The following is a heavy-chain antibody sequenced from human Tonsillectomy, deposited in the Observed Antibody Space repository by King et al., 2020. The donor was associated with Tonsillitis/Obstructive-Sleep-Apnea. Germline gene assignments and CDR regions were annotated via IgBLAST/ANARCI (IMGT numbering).Heavy chain of an antibody. D-gene: IGHD5-18*01. CDR2: VSADNGNT. CDR3: PRGEGVHSYVFGTDC. Sequence: QLVQSGAEVKEPGASVKVSCKASGYTFSNYGISWVRQAPGQGLEWMGWVSADNGNTNYAQQLQDRVTMTTATSTSTAYMELRSLKPDDTAVYSWPRGEGVHSYVFGTDCWGQGTLVTVSS. CDR1: GYTFSNYG. V-gene: IGHV1-18*01. J-gene: IGHJ4*02.